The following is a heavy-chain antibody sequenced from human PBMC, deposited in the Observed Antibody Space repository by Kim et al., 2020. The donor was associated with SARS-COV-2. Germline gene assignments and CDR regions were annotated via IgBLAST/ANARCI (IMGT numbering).Heavy chain of an antibody. V-gene: IGHV5-51*01. CDR3: AREASSGYDKPPFDY. Sequence: PSFQGQVTISADKSISTAYLQWSSLKASDTAMYYCAREASSGYDKPPFDYWGQGTLVTVSS. D-gene: IGHD5-12*01. J-gene: IGHJ4*02.